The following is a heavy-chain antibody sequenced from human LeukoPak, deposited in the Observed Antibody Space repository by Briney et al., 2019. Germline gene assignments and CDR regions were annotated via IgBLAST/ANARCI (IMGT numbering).Heavy chain of an antibody. D-gene: IGHD6-13*01. CDR3: ARVGSLAAAGTIDY. Sequence: GGSLRLSCAASGFTFSAYYMSWFRQAPGKGLEWISYIGTSDSTLYYADSVKGRFTISRDNAKNSLFLRMNSLRAEDTAVYYCARVGSLAAAGTIDYWGQGTLVTVSS. CDR2: IGTSDSTL. CDR1: GFTFSAYY. J-gene: IGHJ4*02. V-gene: IGHV3-11*01.